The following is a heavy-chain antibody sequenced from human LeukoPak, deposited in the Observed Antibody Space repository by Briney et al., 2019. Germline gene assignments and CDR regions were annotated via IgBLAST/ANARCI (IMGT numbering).Heavy chain of an antibody. V-gene: IGHV3-23*01. J-gene: IGHJ4*02. Sequence: GGSLRLSCAASGFTFSSYAMSWVRQAPGKGLEWVSAISGSGGSTYYADSVKGRFTISRDNSKNTLYLQMNSLRAEDTAVYYCAKALTWGIAAAANDYWGQGTLVTVSS. CDR3: AKALTWGIAAAANDY. CDR2: ISGSGGST. CDR1: GFTFSSYA. D-gene: IGHD6-13*01.